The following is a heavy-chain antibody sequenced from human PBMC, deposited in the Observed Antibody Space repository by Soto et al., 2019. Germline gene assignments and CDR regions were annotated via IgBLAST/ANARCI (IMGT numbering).Heavy chain of an antibody. V-gene: IGHV3-21*01. D-gene: IGHD5-18*01. CDR2: ISSSSSYI. CDR1: GFTFSSYS. Sequence: EVQLVESGGGLVKPGGSLRLSCAASGFTFSSYSMNWVRQAPGKGLEWVSSISSSSSYIYYADSVKGRFTISRDNAKNSLYLQMNSLRAEDTAVYYCARDRGDGDTAKVTRLFEFDYWGQGTLVTVSS. J-gene: IGHJ4*02. CDR3: ARDRGDGDTAKVTRLFEFDY.